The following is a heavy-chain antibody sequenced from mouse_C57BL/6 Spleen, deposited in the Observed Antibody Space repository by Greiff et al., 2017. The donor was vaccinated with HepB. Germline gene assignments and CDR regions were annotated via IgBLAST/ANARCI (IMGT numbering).Heavy chain of an antibody. CDR2: IYPGSGST. Sequence: VQLQQPGAELVKPGASVKMSCKASGYTFTSYWITWVKQRPGQGLEWIGDIYPGSGSTNYNEKFKSKATLTVDTSSSTAYMQLSSLTSEDSAVYYCARWVTGTDPDAMDYWGQGTSVTVSS. V-gene: IGHV1-55*01. D-gene: IGHD4-1*01. CDR1: GYTFTSYW. CDR3: ARWVTGTDPDAMDY. J-gene: IGHJ4*01.